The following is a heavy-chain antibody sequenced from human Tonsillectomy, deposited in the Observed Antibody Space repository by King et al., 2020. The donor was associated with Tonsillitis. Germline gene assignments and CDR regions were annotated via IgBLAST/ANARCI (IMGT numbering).Heavy chain of an antibody. J-gene: IGHJ4*02. V-gene: IGHV3-15*01. CDR1: GLIVSDVW. CDR3: TTGGHYYGD. Sequence: VQLVESGGGLVKPGESLRLSCAASGLIVSDVWMSWVRQAPGKGLEWVGRIKSKTDGGTIDYAAPLNCRFTISRDDLKNTLYLQMNSLTTEDTALYYCTTGGHYYGDCGQGTLVTVSS. D-gene: IGHD3-10*01. CDR2: IKSKTDGGTI.